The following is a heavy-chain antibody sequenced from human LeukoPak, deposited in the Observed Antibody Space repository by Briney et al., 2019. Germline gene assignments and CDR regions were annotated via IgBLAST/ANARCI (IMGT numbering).Heavy chain of an antibody. CDR2: IIPIFGTA. CDR1: GGAFTSYA. D-gene: IGHD3-10*01. V-gene: IGHV1-69*13. Sequence: SVKVSCKASGGAFTSYALSWVRQAPGQGLEWKGGIIPIFGTANSSQTFQGRVPITADESTSTAYMELSSLRSEDTAVYYCARTIHSKYYGSGSNAFDIWGQGTMVTVSS. CDR3: ARTIHSKYYGSGSNAFDI. J-gene: IGHJ3*02.